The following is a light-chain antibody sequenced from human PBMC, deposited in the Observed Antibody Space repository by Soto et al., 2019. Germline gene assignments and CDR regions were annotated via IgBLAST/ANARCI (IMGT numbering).Light chain of an antibody. CDR1: SSDVGSYNL. V-gene: IGLV2-23*01. J-gene: IGLJ2*01. CDR2: EGS. Sequence: QYALTQPASVSGSPGQSITISCTGTSSDVGSYNLVSWYQQHPGKAPKLMIYEGSKRPSGVSNRFSGSKSSNTASLTISGLQAEDEADYYCCSYAGSVVFGGGTKLTVL. CDR3: CSYAGSVV.